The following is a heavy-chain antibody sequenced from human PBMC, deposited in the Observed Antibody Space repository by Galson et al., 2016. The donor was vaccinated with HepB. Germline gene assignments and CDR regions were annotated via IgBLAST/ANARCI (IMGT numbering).Heavy chain of an antibody. CDR2: LSWNGVST. V-gene: IGHV3-43D*03. CDR3: ARVAAPPGYYGMDV. D-gene: IGHD2-15*01. J-gene: IGHJ6*02. Sequence: SLRLSCAMSGFIFNNYAMHWVRQPPGKGLEWVSLLSWNGVSTYYADSMKGRFTISRDNTRKSLYLEMNNLRPEDTAVYYCARVAAPPGYYGMDVWGQGTTVIVSS. CDR1: GFIFNNYA.